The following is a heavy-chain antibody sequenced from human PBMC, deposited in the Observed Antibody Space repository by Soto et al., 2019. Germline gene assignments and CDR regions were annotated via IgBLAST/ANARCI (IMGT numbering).Heavy chain of an antibody. CDR1: GFTFSDYY. J-gene: IGHJ5*02. CDR2: ISHGSSYT. V-gene: IGHV3-11*06. CDR3: ARDPNHSSSWWLDP. Sequence: QVQLVESGGGLVKPGGSLRLSCAGSGFTFSDYYMTWIRQAPGKGLEWVSYISHGSSYTNYADSVKGRFTISRDNAKNSLFLQMNNLRTEDTAVYFCARDPNHSSSWWLDPWGRGALVTVYS. D-gene: IGHD6-6*01.